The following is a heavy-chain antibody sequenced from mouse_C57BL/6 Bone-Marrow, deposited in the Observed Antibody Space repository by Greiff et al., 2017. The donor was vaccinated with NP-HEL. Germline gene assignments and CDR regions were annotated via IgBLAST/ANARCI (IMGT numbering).Heavy chain of an antibody. D-gene: IGHD4-1*01. V-gene: IGHV1-64*01. CDR3: ARKDWGVDY. CDR2: IHPNSGST. Sequence: QVQLQQPGAELVKPGASVKLSCKASGYTFTSYWMHWVKQRPGQGLEWIGMIHPNSGSTNYNEKFKSKATLTVDKSSSTAYMQLSRLTSEDSAVYYCARKDWGVDYWGQGTTLTVSS. J-gene: IGHJ2*01. CDR1: GYTFTSYW.